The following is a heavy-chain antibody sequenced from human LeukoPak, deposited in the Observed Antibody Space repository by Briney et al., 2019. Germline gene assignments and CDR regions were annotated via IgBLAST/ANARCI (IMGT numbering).Heavy chain of an antibody. D-gene: IGHD1-26*01. CDR2: INHSGST. Sequence: SETLSLTCAVYGGSFSGYYWSWIRQPPGKGLEWIGEINHSGSTNYNPSLKSRVTISVDTSKNQFSLKLSSVTAADTAIYYCASSRGSGSYLGSYYYGMDVWGQGTTVTVSS. V-gene: IGHV4-34*01. CDR1: GGSFSGYY. CDR3: ASSRGSGSYLGSYYYGMDV. J-gene: IGHJ6*02.